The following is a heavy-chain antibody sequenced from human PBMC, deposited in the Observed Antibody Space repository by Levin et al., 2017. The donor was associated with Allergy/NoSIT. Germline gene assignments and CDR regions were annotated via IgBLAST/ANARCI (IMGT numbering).Heavy chain of an antibody. V-gene: IGHV3-48*01. J-gene: IGHJ4*01. CDR2: ITSSSSTM. D-gene: IGHD1-26*01. CDR1: GFTFSPYG. CDR3: ARDHFVGATTLYYFDY. Sequence: GGSLRLSCAASGFTFSPYGMNWVRQAPGKGLEWVSYITSSSSTMYYADSVKGRFTISRDNAKNSLYLQMNSLRAEDTAVYYCARDHFVGATTLYYFDYWGQGTLVTVSS.